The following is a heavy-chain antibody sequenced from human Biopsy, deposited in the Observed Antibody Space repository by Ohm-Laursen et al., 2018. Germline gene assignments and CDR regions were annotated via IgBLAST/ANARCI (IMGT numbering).Heavy chain of an antibody. CDR1: GAIFTSYG. Sequence: SAKASCKLSGAIFTSYGATWVRQAPGQGLEWMGRIIPALTIASYAQKFQGRVTITADRVTNTAYMELTTLTSEDTAVYYCARDYGWGTNSAFGGLDVWGQGTTVTVSS. D-gene: IGHD3-10*01. V-gene: IGHV1-69*04. CDR2: IIPALTIA. CDR3: ARDYGWGTNSAFGGLDV. J-gene: IGHJ6*02.